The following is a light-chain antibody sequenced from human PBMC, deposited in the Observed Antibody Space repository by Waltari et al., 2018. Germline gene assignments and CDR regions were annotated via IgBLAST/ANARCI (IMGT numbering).Light chain of an antibody. V-gene: IGKV3-15*01. CDR3: QQYNNWPQT. Sequence: EIVMTQSPATLSVSPGERATLSCRASQSVGSNVGWYQRKPGQAPRLLIYGASTRATGVPARFSGSGSGTEFTLTISSLQSEDFAVYYCQQYNNWPQTFGQGTKVEIK. CDR2: GAS. CDR1: QSVGSN. J-gene: IGKJ1*01.